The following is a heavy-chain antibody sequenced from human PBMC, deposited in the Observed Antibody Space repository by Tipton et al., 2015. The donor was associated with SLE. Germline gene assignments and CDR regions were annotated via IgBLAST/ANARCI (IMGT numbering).Heavy chain of an antibody. CDR3: ARSLPGYDSR. V-gene: IGHV4-34*01. D-gene: IGHD6-13*01. J-gene: IGHJ4*02. Sequence: TLSLTCTVSGGSVSTTNYYWSWIRQPPGKGLEWIGEINHSGSTNYNSSLKSRVTLSVDTSKHRFSLKLSSVTAADTAVYYCARSLPGYDSRWGQGTLVTVSS. CDR2: INHSGST. CDR1: GGSVSTTNYY.